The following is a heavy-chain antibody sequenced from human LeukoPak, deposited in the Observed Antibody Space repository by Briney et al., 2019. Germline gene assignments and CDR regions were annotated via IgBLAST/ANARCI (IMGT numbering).Heavy chain of an antibody. CDR2: ISGSGDT. CDR3: AKDKDLSLGDDRQY. Sequence: PGGSLRLSCTASGFTFSSYVMTWVRQAPGKGLEWVSGISGSGDTYYADSVKGRFTISRDNSRNRLYLQMNGLRAEDTAVYYCAKDKDLSLGDDRQYRGQGTLATVSS. D-gene: IGHD3-16*01. CDR1: GFTFSSYV. J-gene: IGHJ4*02. V-gene: IGHV3-23*01.